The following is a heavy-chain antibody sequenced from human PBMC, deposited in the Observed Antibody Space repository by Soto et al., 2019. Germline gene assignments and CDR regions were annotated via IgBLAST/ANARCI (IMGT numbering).Heavy chain of an antibody. CDR3: ATELGENPASPFDS. V-gene: IGHV1-69*01. CDR2: IIPLFGAA. D-gene: IGHD2-21*01. J-gene: IGHJ4*01. Sequence: QVQLVQSGAEVKKPGSSVTVSCKASGVTFTSETISWVRQAPGQGLEWMGGIIPLFGAASYAQKFQGRVTITADESTSTVYLELSSLRSDDTAVYYCATELGENPASPFDSWGHGTLVTVAS. CDR1: GVTFTSET.